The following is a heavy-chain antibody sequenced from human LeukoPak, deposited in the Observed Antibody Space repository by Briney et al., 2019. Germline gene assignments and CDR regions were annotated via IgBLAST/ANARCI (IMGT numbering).Heavy chain of an antibody. Sequence: PGGSLRLSCAASGFTFSSYAMHWVRQAPGKGLEWVAVISYDGSNKYYADSVKGRFTISRDNSKNTLYLQTNSLRAEDTAVYYCARPTWPIAAAGGIMGFDYWGQGTLVTVSS. J-gene: IGHJ4*02. CDR1: GFTFSSYA. CDR2: ISYDGSNK. CDR3: ARPTWPIAAAGGIMGFDY. V-gene: IGHV3-30-3*01. D-gene: IGHD6-13*01.